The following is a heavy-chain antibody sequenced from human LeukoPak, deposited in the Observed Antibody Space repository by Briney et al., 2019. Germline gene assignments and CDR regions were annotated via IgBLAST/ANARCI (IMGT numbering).Heavy chain of an antibody. CDR2: IYHSGST. D-gene: IGHD3-22*01. Sequence: SGGSLRLSCAASGFTFSSYGMHWVRQAPGKGLEWIGSIYHSGSTYYSPSLRSRITISVDTSKNQFSLKLSSVTAADTAVYYCAREDYYDSSGYYLDCWGQGTLVTVSS. V-gene: IGHV4-38-2*01. CDR1: GFTFSSYG. J-gene: IGHJ4*02. CDR3: AREDYYDSSGYYLDC.